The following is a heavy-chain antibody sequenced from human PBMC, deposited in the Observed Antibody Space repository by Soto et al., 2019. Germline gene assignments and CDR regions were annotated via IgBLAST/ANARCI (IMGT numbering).Heavy chain of an antibody. D-gene: IGHD3-10*01. CDR1: GYTYTSNG. CDR3: ARDFSPNYYGSGSGYFDY. Sequence: SVKVTCKDSGYTYTSNGSSWVRQAPGQGLEWMGRIIPTLGIANYAQKFQGRVTITADKSTSTAYMELSSLRSEDTAVYYCARDFSPNYYGSGSGYFDYWGQGTLVTVSS. CDR2: IIPTLGIA. J-gene: IGHJ4*02. V-gene: IGHV1-69*04.